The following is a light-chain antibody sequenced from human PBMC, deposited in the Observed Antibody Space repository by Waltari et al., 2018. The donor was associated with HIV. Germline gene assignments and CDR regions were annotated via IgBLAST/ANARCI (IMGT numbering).Light chain of an antibody. CDR2: EVS. J-gene: IGLJ2*01. Sequence: QSALTQPASVSGTPGQSITISCTGTSSDLGSYNLVSWYQQHPGKAPKLLIYEVSKRPSEVSNRFAGSKSGNTASLTISGLQAEDEADYYCCSYARSSTRIFGGGTNLTVL. CDR3: CSYARSSTRI. V-gene: IGLV2-23*02. CDR1: SSDLGSYNL.